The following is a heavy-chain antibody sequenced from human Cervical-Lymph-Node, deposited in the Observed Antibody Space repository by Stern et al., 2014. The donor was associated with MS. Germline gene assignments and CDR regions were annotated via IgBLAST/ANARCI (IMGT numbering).Heavy chain of an antibody. J-gene: IGHJ6*02. V-gene: IGHV1-2*02. CDR2: LNPTSGCT. CDR3: ARHDYYYAMDV. CDR1: GYTFTGYY. Sequence: MQLVQSGAEVRKPGASVKVSCKASGYTFTGYYIHWVRQAPGQGLEWMGCLNPTSGCTNYSQKFQGRVTMARDTSISTAYMDLSRLRSDDTAVYYCARHDYYYAMDVWGQGTTVAVSS.